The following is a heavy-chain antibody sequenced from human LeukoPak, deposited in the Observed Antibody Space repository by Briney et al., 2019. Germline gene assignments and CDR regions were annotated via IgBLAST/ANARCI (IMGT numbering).Heavy chain of an antibody. CDR3: AKLAHNYDTKVDY. D-gene: IGHD3-22*01. V-gene: IGHV3-23*01. CDR1: GFTFRRYG. CDR2: ISDSGGST. J-gene: IGHJ4*02. Sequence: GGSLRLSCAASGFTFRRYGMSWVRQAPGKGLEWVSAISDSGGSTYYADSVKGRFTISRDNFKNTLYLQMSSLRAEDTAVYYCAKLAHNYDTKVDYWGQGTLVTVSS.